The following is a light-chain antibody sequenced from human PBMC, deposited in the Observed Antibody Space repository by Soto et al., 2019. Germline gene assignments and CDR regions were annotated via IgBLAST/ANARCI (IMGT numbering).Light chain of an antibody. CDR3: APWDDSLNGPV. J-gene: IGLJ2*01. CDR2: SDN. CDR1: RSNIGSNT. Sequence: QSVLTQPPSASGTPGQRVTISCSGSRSNIGSNTVNWYQQLRGTAPKLLIYSDNQRPSGVPDRFSGSKSGTSASLAISGLQSEDEADYYCAPWDDSLNGPVFGGGTKLTVL. V-gene: IGLV1-44*01.